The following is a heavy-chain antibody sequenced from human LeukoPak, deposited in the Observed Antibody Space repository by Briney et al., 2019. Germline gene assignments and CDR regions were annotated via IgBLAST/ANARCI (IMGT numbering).Heavy chain of an antibody. J-gene: IGHJ3*02. CDR1: GFTFSNYG. CDR2: ITGSGGTT. CDR3: AKGWGTSRTFDI. V-gene: IGHV3-23*01. Sequence: GGSLRLSCAASGFTFSNYGMSWVRQAPGKGLEWVSEITGSGGTTYYADSVKGRFTMSRDNSKNTLYLQMNSLRDEDTAVYYCAKGWGTSRTFDIWGQGTMVTVSS. D-gene: IGHD1-26*01.